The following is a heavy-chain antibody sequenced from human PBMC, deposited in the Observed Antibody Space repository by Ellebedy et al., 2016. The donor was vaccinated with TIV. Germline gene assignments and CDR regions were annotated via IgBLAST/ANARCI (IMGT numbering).Heavy chain of an antibody. CDR2: IRSKTYGGTT. D-gene: IGHD1-26*01. CDR3: TRYSGSTF. Sequence: GGSLRLXXTASGFTFGDYAMSWFRQAPGKGLEWVAFIRSKTYGGTTQYAASVKDSFTISRDDSKSIAYLQMESLKSEDTAVYYCTRYSGSTFWGQGTLVTVSS. CDR1: GFTFGDYA. V-gene: IGHV3-49*03. J-gene: IGHJ4*02.